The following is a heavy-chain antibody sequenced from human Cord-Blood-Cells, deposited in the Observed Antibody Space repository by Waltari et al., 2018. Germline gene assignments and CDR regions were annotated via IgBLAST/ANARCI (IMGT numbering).Heavy chain of an antibody. CDR3: ARPGYCSGGSCYAEYFQH. Sequence: QLQLQESGPGLVKPSETLSLTCTVSGGSISSSSYYWGWIRQPPGKGLEWIGSIYYSGSPYYNPSLKSRVTISVDTSKSQFSLKLSSVTAADTAVYYCARPGYCSGGSCYAEYFQHWGQGTLVTVSS. CDR2: IYYSGSP. CDR1: GGSISSSSYY. J-gene: IGHJ1*01. D-gene: IGHD2-15*01. V-gene: IGHV4-39*01.